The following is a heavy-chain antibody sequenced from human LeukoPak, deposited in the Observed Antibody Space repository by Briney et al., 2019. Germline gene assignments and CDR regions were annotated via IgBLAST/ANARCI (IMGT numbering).Heavy chain of an antibody. Sequence: SVKVSCKASGGTFSSYAISWVRQAPGQGLEWMGGIIPIFGTANYAQKFQGRVTMTRNTSISTAYMELSSLRSEDTAVYYCARGSLLDAFDIWGQGTMVTVSS. D-gene: IGHD1-26*01. J-gene: IGHJ3*02. CDR2: IIPIFGTA. CDR1: GGTFSSYA. CDR3: ARGSLLDAFDI. V-gene: IGHV1-69*05.